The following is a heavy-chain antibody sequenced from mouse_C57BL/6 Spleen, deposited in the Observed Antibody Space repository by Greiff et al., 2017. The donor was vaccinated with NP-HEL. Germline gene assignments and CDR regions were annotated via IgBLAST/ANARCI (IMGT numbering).Heavy chain of an antibody. CDR3: AAGNYGSSYGGY. CDR1: GYTFTDYY. D-gene: IGHD1-1*01. J-gene: IGHJ2*01. CDR2: INPNNGGT. Sequence: VQLQQSGPELVKPGASVKISCKASGYTFTDYYMNWVKQSHGKSLEWIGDINPNNGGTSYNQKFKGKATLTVDKSSSTAYMELRSLTSEDSAVYYCAAGNYGSSYGGYWGQGTTLTVSS. V-gene: IGHV1-26*01.